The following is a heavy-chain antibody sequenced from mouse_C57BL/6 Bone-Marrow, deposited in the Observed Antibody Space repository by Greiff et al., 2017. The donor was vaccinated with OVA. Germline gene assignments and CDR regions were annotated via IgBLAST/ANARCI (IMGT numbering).Heavy chain of an antibody. Sequence: VQLQQSGAELVRPGSSVKLSCKASGYTFTSYWLDWVKQRPGQGLEWIGNIYPSDSETHYNQKFKDKATLTVDKSSSTAYMQLSSLTSEDSAVYYCARRLGRRDWFAYWGQGTLVTVSA. CDR3: ARRLGRRDWFAY. J-gene: IGHJ3*01. CDR2: IYPSDSET. D-gene: IGHD4-1*01. CDR1: GYTFTSYW. V-gene: IGHV1-61*01.